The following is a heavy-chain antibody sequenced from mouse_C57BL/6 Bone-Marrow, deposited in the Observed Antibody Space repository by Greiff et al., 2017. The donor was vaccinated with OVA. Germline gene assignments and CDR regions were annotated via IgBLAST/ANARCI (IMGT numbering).Heavy chain of an antibody. Sequence: QVQLQQSGAELVRPGASVKLSCKASGYTFTDYYINWVKQRPGQGLEWIARIYPGSGNTYYNEKFKGKATLTAEKSSSTAYMQLSSLTSEDSAVYFCAKSYSNRSWFAYWGQGTLVTVSA. J-gene: IGHJ3*01. CDR1: GYTFTDYY. CDR3: AKSYSNRSWFAY. D-gene: IGHD2-5*01. V-gene: IGHV1-76*01. CDR2: IYPGSGNT.